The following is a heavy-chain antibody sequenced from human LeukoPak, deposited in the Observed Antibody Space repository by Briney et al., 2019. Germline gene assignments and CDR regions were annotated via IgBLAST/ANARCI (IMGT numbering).Heavy chain of an antibody. CDR2: INPNSGGT. D-gene: IGHD5-24*01. J-gene: IGHJ4*02. V-gene: IGHV1-2*02. Sequence: ASVKVSCKASGYTFTGYYMHWVRQAPGQGLEWMGWINPNSGGTNYAQKFQGRVTMTRDTSISTAYMELSRLRSDDTAVYYCARVRVRLDGYNIDYWGQGTLVTVSS. CDR1: GYTFTGYY. CDR3: ARVRVRLDGYNIDY.